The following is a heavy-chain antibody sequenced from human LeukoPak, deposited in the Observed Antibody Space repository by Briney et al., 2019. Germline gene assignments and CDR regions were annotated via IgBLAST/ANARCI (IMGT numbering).Heavy chain of an antibody. J-gene: IGHJ6*03. V-gene: IGHV3-64*01. CDR1: GFTFSSYA. Sequence: GGSLRLSCAASGFTFSSYAMHWVRQAPGKGLEYVSAISSNGGSTYYANSVKGRFTISRDNSKNTLYLQMGSLRAEDMAVYYCARVPSITMNYYYMDVWSKGTTVTVSS. D-gene: IGHD3-22*01. CDR3: ARVPSITMNYYYMDV. CDR2: ISSNGGST.